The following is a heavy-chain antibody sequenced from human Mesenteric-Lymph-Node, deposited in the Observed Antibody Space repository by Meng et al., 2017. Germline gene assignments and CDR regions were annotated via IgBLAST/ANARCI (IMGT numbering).Heavy chain of an antibody. D-gene: IGHD4-17*01. CDR3: ARVDYGDYES. J-gene: IGHJ4*02. Sequence: GESLKISCAASGFTFSTYSMDWVRQAPGKGLEWVSSISSSSSYIYYADSVKGRFTISRDNAKNSLYLQMNSLRAEDTAVYYCARVDYGDYESWGQGTLVTVSS. CDR2: ISSSSSYI. CDR1: GFTFSTYS. V-gene: IGHV3-21*01.